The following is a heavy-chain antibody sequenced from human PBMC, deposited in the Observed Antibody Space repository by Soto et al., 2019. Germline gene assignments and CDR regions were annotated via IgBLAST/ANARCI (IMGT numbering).Heavy chain of an antibody. Sequence: GGSLRLSCAASGFTFSSYSMNWVRQAPGKGLEWVSYISSSSSTIYYADSVKGRFTISRDNAKNSLYLQMNSLRAEDTAVYYCARGPVVVVAARPLIAFDYWGQGTLVTVSS. D-gene: IGHD2-15*01. J-gene: IGHJ4*02. V-gene: IGHV3-48*01. CDR2: ISSSSSTI. CDR3: ARGPVVVVAARPLIAFDY. CDR1: GFTFSSYS.